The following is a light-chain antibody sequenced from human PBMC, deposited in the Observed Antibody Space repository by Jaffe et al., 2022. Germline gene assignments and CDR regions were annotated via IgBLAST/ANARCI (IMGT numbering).Light chain of an antibody. V-gene: IGKV1-5*03. CDR3: QQYNRYPLT. J-gene: IGKJ4*01. Sequence: DIQLTQSPSTLSASVGDRVTITCRASHILNNWLAWYQQKPGKAPNLLIYKASTLQTGVPSRFSASGSGTEFSLTINSLQPDDFATYYCQQYNRYPLTFGGGTKVEIK. CDR1: HILNNW. CDR2: KAS.